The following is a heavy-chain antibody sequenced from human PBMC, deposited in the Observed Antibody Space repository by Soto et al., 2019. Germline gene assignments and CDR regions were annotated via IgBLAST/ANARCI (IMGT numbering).Heavy chain of an antibody. D-gene: IGHD2-21*02. V-gene: IGHV1-18*01. CDR2: ISAYNGNT. CDR1: GYTFTSYG. J-gene: IGHJ5*02. CDR3: ASTRNLAYCGGDCGWFDP. Sequence: ASVKVSCKASGYTFTSYGISWVRQAPGQGLEWMGWISAYNGNTNYAQKLQGRVTMTTDTSTSTAYMELRSLRSDDTAVYYCASTRNLAYCGGDCGWFDPWGQGTMVTVSS.